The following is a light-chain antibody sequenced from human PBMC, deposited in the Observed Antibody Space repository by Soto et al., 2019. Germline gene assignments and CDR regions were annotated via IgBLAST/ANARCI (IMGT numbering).Light chain of an antibody. CDR1: SSDIGTYDY. CDR3: CSYGGGNNFYV. Sequence: QSVLTQPPSASGSPGQSVTISCTGTSSDIGTYDYVSWYQHLPDKAPKLIIYDVSKRPSGVPDRFSGSKSGNTASLTVSGLQAEDEGDYYCCSYGGGNNFYVFGTGTKLTVL. J-gene: IGLJ1*01. V-gene: IGLV2-8*01. CDR2: DVS.